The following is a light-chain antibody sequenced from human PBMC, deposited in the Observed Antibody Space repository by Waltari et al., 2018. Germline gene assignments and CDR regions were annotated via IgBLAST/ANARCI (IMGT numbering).Light chain of an antibody. CDR3: QHHVRLPAT. J-gene: IGKJ1*01. CDR1: QSMSKY. V-gene: IGKV3-20*01. Sequence: ATLPCRASQSMSKYLAWYQQRPGQAPRLLIYAASNRATGIPDRFSGGGSGTDFSLTISRLEPEDFAVYYCQHHVRLPATFGQGTKVEIK. CDR2: AAS.